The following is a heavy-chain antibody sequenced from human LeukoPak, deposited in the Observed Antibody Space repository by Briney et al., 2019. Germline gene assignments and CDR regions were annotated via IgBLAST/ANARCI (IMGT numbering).Heavy chain of an antibody. D-gene: IGHD3-10*01. CDR2: INHSGST. Sequence: SETLSLTCAVYGGSFSGYYWSWIRQPPGKGLEWIGEINHSGSTNYNPSLKSRVTISVDTSKNQFSLKLSSVTAADTAVYYCARHSRFRPPQTFMVRGTNWFDPWGQGTLVTVSS. J-gene: IGHJ5*02. CDR3: ARHSRFRPPQTFMVRGTNWFDP. V-gene: IGHV4-34*01. CDR1: GGSFSGYY.